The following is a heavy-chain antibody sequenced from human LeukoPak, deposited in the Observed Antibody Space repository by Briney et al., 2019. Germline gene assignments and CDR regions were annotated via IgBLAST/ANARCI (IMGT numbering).Heavy chain of an antibody. Sequence: GGSLRLSCAASGFTFSSYSMNWVRQAPGKGLEWVSYISSSSSTIYYADSVKGRFTISRDNAKNSLYLQMNSLRAEDTAVYYCARARTPGIAVAGTNGWGSWGQGTLVTVSS. CDR3: ARARTPGIAVAGTNGWGS. D-gene: IGHD6-19*01. J-gene: IGHJ5*02. V-gene: IGHV3-48*04. CDR1: GFTFSSYS. CDR2: ISSSSSTI.